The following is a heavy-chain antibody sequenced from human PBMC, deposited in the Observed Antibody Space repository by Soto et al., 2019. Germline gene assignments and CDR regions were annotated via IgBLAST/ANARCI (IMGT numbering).Heavy chain of an antibody. D-gene: IGHD2-8*01. CDR2: MSYDGRNI. CDR3: ARKKAETYSILF. V-gene: IGHV3-30*04. CDR1: GFTFSTYA. Sequence: GGSLRLSCAASGFTFSTYAMHWVRQAPGKGLEWVAVMSYDGRNIYHADSVKGRFTISRDNSKNTLYLQMSSLRTEDTAVYYCARKKAETYSILFWCQRALVTVSS. J-gene: IGHJ4*02.